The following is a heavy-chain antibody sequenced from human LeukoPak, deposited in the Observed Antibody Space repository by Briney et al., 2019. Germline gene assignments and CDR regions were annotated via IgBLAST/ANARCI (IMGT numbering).Heavy chain of an antibody. V-gene: IGHV3-7*01. CDR1: GFTFSSYW. CDR2: IKQDGSEK. J-gene: IGHJ3*02. D-gene: IGHD3-22*01. Sequence: GGSLRLSCAASGFTFSSYWMSWVRQAPGKGLEWVANIKQDGSEKYYVDSVKGRFTISRDNAKNSLYLQMNSLRAEDTAVYYCARDFPHYDSSGYYYEGAFDIWGQGTMVTVSS. CDR3: ARDFPHYDSSGYYYEGAFDI.